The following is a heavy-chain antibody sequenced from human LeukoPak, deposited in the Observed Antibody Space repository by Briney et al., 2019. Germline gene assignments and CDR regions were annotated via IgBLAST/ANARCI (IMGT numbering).Heavy chain of an antibody. Sequence: GASVKVSCKASGYTFTGYYMHWVRQAPGQGLEWMGRIIPILGIANYAQKFQGRVTITADKSTSTAYMELSSLGSEDTAVYYCARGLRFLEWLPHDYWGQGTLVTVSS. D-gene: IGHD3-3*01. V-gene: IGHV1-69*04. CDR3: ARGLRFLEWLPHDY. CDR2: IIPILGIA. CDR1: GYTFTGYY. J-gene: IGHJ4*02.